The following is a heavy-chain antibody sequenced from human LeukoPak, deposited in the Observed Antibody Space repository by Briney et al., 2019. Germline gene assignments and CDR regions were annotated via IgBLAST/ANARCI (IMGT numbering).Heavy chain of an antibody. J-gene: IGHJ3*02. D-gene: IGHD3-3*01. CDR3: AKAIFGVVINAFDI. CDR1: GFTVSSNY. Sequence: PGGSLRLSCAASGFTVSSNYMSWVRQAPGKGLEWVSVIYSGGSTYYADSVKGRFTISRDNSKNTLYLQMNSLRAEDTAVYYCAKAIFGVVINAFDIWGQGTMVTVSS. CDR2: IYSGGST. V-gene: IGHV3-53*01.